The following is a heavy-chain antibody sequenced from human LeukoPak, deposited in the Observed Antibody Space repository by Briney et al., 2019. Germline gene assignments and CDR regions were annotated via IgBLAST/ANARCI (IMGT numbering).Heavy chain of an antibody. CDR1: GFTFSAYR. CDR2: TNQDGSET. Sequence: GGALRLSCAASGFTFSAYRMSWVRQAPGKGLEWVADTNQDGSETYHVASMKGRFTISRDNAKNSLYLQMNSLRAEDTAVYYCANDLRLGGRGPENWGQGTLVTVSS. V-gene: IGHV3-7*05. CDR3: ANDLRLGGRGPEN. D-gene: IGHD3-16*01. J-gene: IGHJ4*02.